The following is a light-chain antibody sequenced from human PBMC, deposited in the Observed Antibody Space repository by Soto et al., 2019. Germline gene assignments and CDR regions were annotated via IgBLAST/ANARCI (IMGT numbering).Light chain of an antibody. J-gene: IGKJ1*01. Sequence: DIVMTQSPDSLSVSLGERATINCRSSQSVLYSFNNKNYLGWYQQKPGQAPKLLIYSASTRESGVPDRFSGSWSGTDFTLTISSLQAEDVAVYYCQHYYSDPPWTFGQGTRVEIK. CDR2: SAS. CDR1: QSVLYSFNNKNY. CDR3: QHYYSDPPWT. V-gene: IGKV4-1*01.